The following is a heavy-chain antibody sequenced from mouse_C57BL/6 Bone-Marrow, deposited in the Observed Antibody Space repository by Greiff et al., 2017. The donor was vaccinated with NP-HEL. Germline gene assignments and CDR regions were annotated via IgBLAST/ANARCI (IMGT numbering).Heavy chain of an antibody. V-gene: IGHV1-42*01. CDR3: ASSPFITTVVGGAMDY. CDR2: INPSTGGT. J-gene: IGHJ4*01. Sequence: EVQLVESGPELVKPGASVKISCKASGYSFTGYYMNWVKQSPEKSLEWIGEINPSTGGTTYNQKFKAKATLTVDKSSSTAYMQLKSLTSEDSAVYYCASSPFITTVVGGAMDYWGQGTSVTVSS. D-gene: IGHD1-1*01. CDR1: GYSFTGYY.